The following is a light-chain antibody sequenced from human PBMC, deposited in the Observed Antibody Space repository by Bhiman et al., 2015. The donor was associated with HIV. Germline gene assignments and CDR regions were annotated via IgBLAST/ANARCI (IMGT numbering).Light chain of an antibody. Sequence: SYELTQPPSMSVSPGQTASITCSGDKLGDKYACWYQQKPGQSPILVIYQDTKRPSGIPERFSGSISGNTATLTISGTQPLDEADYYCQAWDSGAAVFGGGTKLTVL. CDR2: QDT. CDR3: QAWDSGAAV. J-gene: IGLJ3*02. V-gene: IGLV3-1*01. CDR1: KLGDKY.